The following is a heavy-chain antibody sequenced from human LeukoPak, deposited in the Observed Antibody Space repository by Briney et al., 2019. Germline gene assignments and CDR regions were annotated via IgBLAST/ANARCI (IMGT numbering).Heavy chain of an antibody. D-gene: IGHD2-15*01. V-gene: IGHV3-23*01. CDR3: ARSWYYFDY. Sequence: GGSLRLSCAASGFTFSDYAMTWVRQPPGKGLEWVSVISDGGASTYYRDSVRGRFSISRDNSKKTLYLQLNGLRAEDTAVYYCARSWYYFDYWGQGALVTVSS. CDR1: GFTFSDYA. J-gene: IGHJ4*02. CDR2: ISDGGAST.